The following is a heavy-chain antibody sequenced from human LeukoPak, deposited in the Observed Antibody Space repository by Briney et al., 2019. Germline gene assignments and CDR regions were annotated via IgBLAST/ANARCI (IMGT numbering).Heavy chain of an antibody. CDR3: ARSPGLGYSGGGCHFDY. D-gene: IGHD2-15*01. V-gene: IGHV4-59*08. CDR1: GGSIGTYY. J-gene: IGHJ4*02. CDR2: IYHTGTT. Sequence: SETLSLICNVSGGSIGTYYWSWIRQPPGQGLEYLGYIYHTGTTSCNPSLKSRATISVDTSKNQFSLRLTSVTAADTALYYCARSPGLGYSGGGCHFDYWGQGILVTVSS.